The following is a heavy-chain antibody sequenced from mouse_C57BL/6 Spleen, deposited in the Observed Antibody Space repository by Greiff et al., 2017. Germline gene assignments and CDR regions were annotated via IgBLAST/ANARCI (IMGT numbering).Heavy chain of an antibody. D-gene: IGHD1-1*01. J-gene: IGHJ3*01. Sequence: VQGVESDAELVKPGASVKISCKVSGYTFTDHTIHWMKQRPEQGLEWIGYIYPRDGSTKYNEKFKGKATLTADKSSSTAYMQLNSLTSEDSAVYFCARGDYYGSSYEGVFAYWGQGTLVTVSA. CDR1: GYTFTDHT. CDR2: IYPRDGST. V-gene: IGHV1-78*01. CDR3: ARGDYYGSSYEGVFAY.